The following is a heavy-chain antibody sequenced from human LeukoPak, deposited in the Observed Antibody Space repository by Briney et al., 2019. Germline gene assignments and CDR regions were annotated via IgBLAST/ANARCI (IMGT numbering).Heavy chain of an antibody. CDR2: ISSSGSTI. J-gene: IGHJ4*02. CDR3: ARDPYYGDFVV. CDR1: GFTFSSYE. D-gene: IGHD4-17*01. V-gene: IGHV3-48*03. Sequence: GGSLRLSCAASGFTFSSYEMNWVRQAPGKGLEWVSYISSSGSTIYYADSVKGRFTISRDNAKNSLYLQMNSLRAEDTAVYYCARDPYYGDFVVWGQGTLVTVSS.